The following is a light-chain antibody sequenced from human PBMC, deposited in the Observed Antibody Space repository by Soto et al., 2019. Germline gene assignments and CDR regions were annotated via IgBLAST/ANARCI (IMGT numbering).Light chain of an antibody. V-gene: IGKV3-15*01. Sequence: EIVMTHSPATLSVSTGERATLSCRASQSVSNNLAWYHQKPGQAPRLIYGASTRATAIPARFSGSGSGTEFTLTISSLQSEDFAIYYCQQYNNWPLTFGQGTRLEIK. CDR2: GAS. CDR1: QSVSNN. CDR3: QQYNNWPLT. J-gene: IGKJ5*01.